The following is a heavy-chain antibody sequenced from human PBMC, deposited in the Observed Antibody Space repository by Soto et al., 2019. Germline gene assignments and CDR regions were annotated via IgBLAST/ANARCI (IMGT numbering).Heavy chain of an antibody. V-gene: IGHV1-18*01. CDR3: ARTNSYANYYYYGMDV. D-gene: IGHD2-2*01. J-gene: IGHJ6*02. CDR2: ISAYNGNT. CDR1: GYTFSSYG. Sequence: VSVKVSCKASGYTFSSYGISWVRQAPGQGLEWMGWISAYNGNTNYAQKLQGRVTMTTDTSTSTAYMELRSLRSDDTAVYYCARTNSYANYYYYGMDVWGQGTTVTVSS.